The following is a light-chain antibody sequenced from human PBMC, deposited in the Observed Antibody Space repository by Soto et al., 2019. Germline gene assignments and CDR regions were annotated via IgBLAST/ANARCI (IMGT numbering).Light chain of an antibody. J-gene: IGKJ3*01. CDR1: QSVSGRY. CDR3: QQYENSPHN. CDR2: GAS. Sequence: EIVLTQSPGTLSLSPGERATLSCRASQSVSGRYLAWYQQKPGQAPRLLIEGASSRAAGIPDRFSGSESGPDFTLTISRVEPEDFAVYYCQQYENSPHNFGPGTRVEI. V-gene: IGKV3-20*01.